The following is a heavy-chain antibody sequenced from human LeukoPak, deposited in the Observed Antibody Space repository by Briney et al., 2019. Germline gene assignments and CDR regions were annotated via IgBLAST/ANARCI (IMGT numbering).Heavy chain of an antibody. J-gene: IGHJ4*02. V-gene: IGHV4-59*12. Sequence: SQTLSLTWTVAGGSLSSYYWSWIRQPPGKGMGWIGYIYYSGSTNYNPSLKRRATISVDTPKNQFSLKRSAVTAAATPWYNCARETYYYDSSGYYYADYWGQGTLVTVSS. D-gene: IGHD3-22*01. CDR1: GGSLSSYY. CDR2: IYYSGST. CDR3: ARETYYYDSSGYYYADY.